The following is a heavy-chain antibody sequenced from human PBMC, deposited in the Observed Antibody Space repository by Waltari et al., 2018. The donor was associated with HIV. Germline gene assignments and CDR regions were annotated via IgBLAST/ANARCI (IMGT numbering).Heavy chain of an antibody. V-gene: IGHV4-39*07. CDR1: GGSISSSSDF. Sequence: QLQLQESGPGLVKPSETLSLTCTVSGGSISSSSDFWGWVRQPPGKGLEWIGSIYYSGTTYYNPSLKSRVTISVDTSKNQFSLKLSSVTAADTAVYYCARVPLGPPMVPDYWGQGTLVTVSS. J-gene: IGHJ4*02. CDR3: ARVPLGPPMVPDY. D-gene: IGHD3-10*01. CDR2: IYYSGTT.